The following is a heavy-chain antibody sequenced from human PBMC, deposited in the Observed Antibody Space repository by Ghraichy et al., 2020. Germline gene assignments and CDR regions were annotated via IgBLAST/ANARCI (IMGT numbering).Heavy chain of an antibody. CDR2: IYTSGST. CDR3: ARHKQMATIPTFDY. CDR1: GGSISSYY. J-gene: IGHJ4*02. Sequence: SETLSLTCTVSGGSISSYYWSWIRQPPGKGLEWIGYIYTSGSTNYNPSLKSRVTISVDTSKNQFSLKLSSVTAADTAVYYCARHKQMATIPTFDYWGQGTLVTVSS. V-gene: IGHV4-4*09. D-gene: IGHD5-24*01.